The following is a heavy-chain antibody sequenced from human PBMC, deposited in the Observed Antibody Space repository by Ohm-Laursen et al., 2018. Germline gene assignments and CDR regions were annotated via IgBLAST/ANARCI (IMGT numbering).Heavy chain of an antibody. CDR2: INHSGST. CDR3: ARGRWFDV. Sequence: GTLSLTCAVYGGSFSGYYWSWIRQPPGKGLEWIGEINHSGSTNYNPSLKSRVAISVDTSKNQFSLKLSSVTAADTAVYYCARGRWFDVWGQGTTVTVSS. CDR1: GGSFSGYY. V-gene: IGHV4-34*01. J-gene: IGHJ6*02. D-gene: IGHD4-23*01.